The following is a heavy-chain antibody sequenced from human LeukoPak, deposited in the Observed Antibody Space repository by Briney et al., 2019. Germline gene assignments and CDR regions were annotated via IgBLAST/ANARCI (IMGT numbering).Heavy chain of an antibody. CDR1: GFTFSSYG. D-gene: IGHD6-19*01. J-gene: IGHJ4*02. CDR2: ISYDGSNK. Sequence: GGSLRLSCAVSGFTFSSYGMHWVRQAPGKGLEWVAVISYDGSNKYYADSVKGRFTISRDNSKNTLYLQMNSLRAEDTAVYYCAKDSGSSGWYGGYYFDYWGQGTLVTVSS. CDR3: AKDSGSSGWYGGYYFDY. V-gene: IGHV3-30*18.